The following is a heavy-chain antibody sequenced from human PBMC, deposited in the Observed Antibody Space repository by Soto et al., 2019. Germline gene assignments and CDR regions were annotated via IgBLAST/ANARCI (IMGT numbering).Heavy chain of an antibody. CDR1: GGTCNMQD. D-gene: IGHD5-12*01. CDR3: ATSEGRDGYSFDY. CDR2: IIPIFGTP. J-gene: IGHJ4*02. Sequence: FSVMVACKDSGGTCNMQDMRWVRQAPGHWLEWMGGIIPIFGTPHYSYKFQARVTITADEYTGTAYLELSSLTSEDTAVYYCATSEGRDGYSFDYWGPGTLVAVTS. V-gene: IGHV1-69*13.